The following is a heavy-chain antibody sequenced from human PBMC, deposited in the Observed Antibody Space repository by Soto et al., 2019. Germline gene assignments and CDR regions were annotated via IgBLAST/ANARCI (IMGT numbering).Heavy chain of an antibody. V-gene: IGHV1-69*12. CDR2: IIPIFGTA. D-gene: IGHD3-22*01. CDR1: GGTFSSYA. J-gene: IGHJ3*02. Sequence: QVELVQSGAEVKKPGSSVKVSCKASGGTFSSYAISWVRQAPGQGLEWMGGIIPIFGTANYAQKFQGRVTITADESTSTAYMELSSLRSEDTAVYYCASNYAFTTSGYFGFDIWGQGTMVTVSS. CDR3: ASNYAFTTSGYFGFDI.